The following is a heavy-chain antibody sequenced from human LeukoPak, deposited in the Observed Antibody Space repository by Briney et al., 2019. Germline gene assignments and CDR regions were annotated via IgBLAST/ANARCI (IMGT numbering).Heavy chain of an antibody. Sequence: SETLSLTCTVSGGSISGSSYYWGWIRQPPGKGLEWIGSIYYSGSTYYNPSLKSRVTISVDTSKNQFSLKLSSVTAADTAVYYCARVGTASYCSGGSCYHDNWFDPWGQGTLVTVSS. CDR1: GGSISGSSYY. D-gene: IGHD2-15*01. CDR2: IYYSGST. J-gene: IGHJ5*02. CDR3: ARVGTASYCSGGSCYHDNWFDP. V-gene: IGHV4-39*01.